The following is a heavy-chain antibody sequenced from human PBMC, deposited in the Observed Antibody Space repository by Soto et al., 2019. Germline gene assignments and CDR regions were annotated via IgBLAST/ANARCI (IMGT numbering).Heavy chain of an antibody. Sequence: GGSLRLSCAASGFTFSGSAMHWVRQASGNGLEWVGRIRSKANSYATAYAASVKGRFTISRDDSKNTAYLQMNSLKTEDTAVYYCTRQGTAMTYYWGQGTLVTVSS. CDR3: TRQGTAMTYY. D-gene: IGHD5-18*01. CDR1: GFTFSGSA. V-gene: IGHV3-73*01. CDR2: IRSKANSYAT. J-gene: IGHJ4*02.